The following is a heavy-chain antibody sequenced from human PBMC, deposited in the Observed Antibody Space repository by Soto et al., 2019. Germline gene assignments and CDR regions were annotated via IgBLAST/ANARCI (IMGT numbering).Heavy chain of an antibody. D-gene: IGHD3-3*01. CDR1: GGSFSAYS. Sequence: TLSLTCGVYGGSFSAYSWTWLRQSPGKGLEWIGEITHGGSTDYNPALKSRLVMSVDTSKNQFSLRVTSVTAADAAVYFCARARFDSWSHIYYGLDVWGQGTTVTVSS. CDR3: ARARFDSWSHIYYGLDV. CDR2: ITHGGST. J-gene: IGHJ6*02. V-gene: IGHV4-34*01.